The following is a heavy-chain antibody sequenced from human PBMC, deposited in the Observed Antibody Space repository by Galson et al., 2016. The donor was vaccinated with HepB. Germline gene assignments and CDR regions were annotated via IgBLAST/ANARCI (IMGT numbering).Heavy chain of an antibody. J-gene: IGHJ4*02. V-gene: IGHV3-9*01. D-gene: IGHD3-3*01. CDR3: AKASPRRRRTIFDKKGTYIYYFDS. CDR1: GFTFDDSA. CDR2: ISWSSNNV. Sequence: SLRLSCAASGFTFDDSAMHWVRQAPGKGLEWVSGISWSSNNVGYADSVKGRFTISRDNAKNSLYLQMNSLRADDTALYYCAKASPRRRRTIFDKKGTYIYYFDSWGQGTLVTVSS.